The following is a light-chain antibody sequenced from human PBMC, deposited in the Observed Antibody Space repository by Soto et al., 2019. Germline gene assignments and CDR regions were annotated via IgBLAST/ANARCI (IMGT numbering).Light chain of an antibody. CDR2: DAS. CDR1: QSISSW. CDR3: QQSYSPLLA. J-gene: IGKJ4*01. V-gene: IGKV1-5*01. Sequence: DIQMTQSPSTLSASVGDRVTITCRASQSISSWLAWYQQKPGKAPKFLIYDASNLESGVPSRFSGSGSGTDFTLTTNSLQPEDSATYYCQQSYSPLLAFGGGTKVDIK.